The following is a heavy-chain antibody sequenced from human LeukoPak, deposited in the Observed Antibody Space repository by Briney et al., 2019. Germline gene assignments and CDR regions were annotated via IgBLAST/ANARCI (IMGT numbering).Heavy chain of an antibody. CDR3: ARDLHPDPYYFDY. Sequence: GGSLRLSCAASGFTFSISAMSWVRQAPGKGLEWVSGISDSGGSTFYADSVKGRFTISRDNAKNSLYLQMNSLRAEDTAVYYCARDLHPDPYYFDYWGQGTLVTVSS. CDR1: GFTFSISA. CDR2: ISDSGGST. J-gene: IGHJ4*02. V-gene: IGHV3-23*01.